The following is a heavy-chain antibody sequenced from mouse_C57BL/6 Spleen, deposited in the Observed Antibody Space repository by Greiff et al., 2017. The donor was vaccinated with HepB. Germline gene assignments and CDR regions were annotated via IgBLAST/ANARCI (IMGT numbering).Heavy chain of an antibody. J-gene: IGHJ3*01. V-gene: IGHV1-74*01. Sequence: QVQLQQPGAELVKPGASVKVSCKASGYTFTSYWIHWVKQRPGQGLEWIGRIHPSDSDTNYNQKFKGKATLTVDKSSSTAYMQLSSLTAEDSAVYYCAIHYYGSSWFAYWGQGTLVTVSA. D-gene: IGHD1-1*01. CDR2: IHPSDSDT. CDR1: GYTFTSYW. CDR3: AIHYYGSSWFAY.